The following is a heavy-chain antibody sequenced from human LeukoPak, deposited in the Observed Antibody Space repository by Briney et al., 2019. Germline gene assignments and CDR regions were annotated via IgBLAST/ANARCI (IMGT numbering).Heavy chain of an antibody. Sequence: PSETLSLTCTVSGVSISSGHYYWAWIRQPPGRGLECIASVLYSGSTYYDPSFNGRVTLSVDTSKSQFSLRLSSVTAADTAIYYCARHTIDTTLGGVPDYFDAWGQGTPVTVSS. CDR3: ARHTIDTTLGGVPDYFDA. J-gene: IGHJ5*02. V-gene: IGHV4-39*07. CDR2: VLYSGST. CDR1: GVSISSGHYY. D-gene: IGHD3-16*01.